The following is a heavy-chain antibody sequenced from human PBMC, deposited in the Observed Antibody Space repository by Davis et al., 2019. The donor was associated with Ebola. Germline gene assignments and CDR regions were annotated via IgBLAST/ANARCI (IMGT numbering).Heavy chain of an antibody. V-gene: IGHV1-18*01. CDR1: GYTFRSYG. J-gene: IGHJ5*02. Sequence: AASVKVSCKASGYTFRSYGISWVRQAPGQGLEWMGWINSHNGNTNYAQKLQGRVTMTTDTSTSTAYMELRSLRSDDTAVYSCARDQFQDYSNYAQVRFDPWGQGTLVTVS. D-gene: IGHD4-11*01. CDR3: ARDQFQDYSNYAQVRFDP. CDR2: INSHNGNT.